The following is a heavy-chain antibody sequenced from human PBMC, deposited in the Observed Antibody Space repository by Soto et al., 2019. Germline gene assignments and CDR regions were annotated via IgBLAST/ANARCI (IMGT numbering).Heavy chain of an antibody. CDR1: GATFGRFT. CDR2: IKPISDIT. V-gene: IGHV1-69*01. CDR3: ARDPSTINKLIGVWFDP. Sequence: QIRLVQSGAEVQKPGSSVRASCKASGATFGRFTITWVGQAPGKGLEWMGGIKPISDITNYAQRFQGRVTFTADASTSTVYLELSSLRSEDTAMYYCARDPSTINKLIGVWFDPWGQGTLVTVSS. J-gene: IGHJ5*02. D-gene: IGHD4-4*01.